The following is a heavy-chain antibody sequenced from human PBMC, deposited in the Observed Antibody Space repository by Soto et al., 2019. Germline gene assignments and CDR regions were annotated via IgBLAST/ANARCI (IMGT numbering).Heavy chain of an antibody. CDR2: ISGDKRNT. V-gene: IGHV1-18*01. Sequence: QVQLVQSGAEVKKPGASVRVSCKASGYTFTRYGISWVRQAPGQGLQWMGWISGDKRNTNYAQKLQGRVTMTTDTSTSTAYMELRSLRSDDTAVYYCARDWDTSGYYLYGMDVWGQGTTVTVSS. CDR1: GYTFTRYG. D-gene: IGHD3-22*01. CDR3: ARDWDTSGYYLYGMDV. J-gene: IGHJ6*02.